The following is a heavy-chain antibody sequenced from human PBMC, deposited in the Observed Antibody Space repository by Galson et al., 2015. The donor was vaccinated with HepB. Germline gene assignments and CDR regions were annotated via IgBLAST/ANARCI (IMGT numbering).Heavy chain of an antibody. D-gene: IGHD1-26*01. CDR3: ARGLIGSGGYNWFDP. V-gene: IGHV4-34*01. Sequence: TLSLTCAVYGGSFSGYYWSWIRQPPGKGLEWIGEINHSGSTNYNPSLKSRVTISVDTSKNQFSLKLSSVTAADTAVYYCARGLIGSGGYNWFDPWGQGTLVTVSS. CDR2: INHSGST. CDR1: GGSFSGYY. J-gene: IGHJ5*02.